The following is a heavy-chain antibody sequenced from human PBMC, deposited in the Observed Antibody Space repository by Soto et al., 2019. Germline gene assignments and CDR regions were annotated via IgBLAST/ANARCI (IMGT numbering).Heavy chain of an antibody. CDR1: GGSFSGYY. V-gene: IGHV4-34*01. D-gene: IGHD3-10*01. Sequence: SETLSLTCAVHGGSFSGYYWSWIRQPPGKGLEWIGEISHSGSTNYNPSLKSRVTISLDTSKNQFSLNLNSVTAADTAVYYCARGGIELLWFGELLFDQWGQGTVVTVSS. CDR2: ISHSGST. CDR3: ARGGIELLWFGELLFDQ. J-gene: IGHJ4*02.